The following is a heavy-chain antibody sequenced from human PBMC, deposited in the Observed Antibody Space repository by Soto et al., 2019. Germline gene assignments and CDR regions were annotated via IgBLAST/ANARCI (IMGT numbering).Heavy chain of an antibody. CDR1: GGTFSSYA. CDR3: ARGRYDILTGYYIGDAFDI. Sequence: GASVKVSCKASGGTFSSYAICWVRQAPGQGLEWMGGIIPIFGTANYAQKFQGRVTITADKSTSTAYMELSSLRSEDTAVYYCARGRYDILTGYYIGDAFDIWGQGTMVTVSS. J-gene: IGHJ3*02. D-gene: IGHD3-9*01. CDR2: IIPIFGTA. V-gene: IGHV1-69*06.